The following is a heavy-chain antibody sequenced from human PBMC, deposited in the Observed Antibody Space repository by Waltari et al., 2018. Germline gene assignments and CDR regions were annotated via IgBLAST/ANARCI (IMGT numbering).Heavy chain of an antibody. V-gene: IGHV3-53*01. CDR1: GFTVSSNY. J-gene: IGHJ4*02. Sequence: EVQLVESGGGLIQPGGSLRLSCAASGFTVSSNYMSWVRQAPGKGLEWVSVIYSGGSTYYADSVKGRFTISRDNSKNTLYLQMNSLRSDDTAVYDCAREWSGYDLGYWGQGTLVTVSS. CDR2: IYSGGST. CDR3: AREWSGYDLGY. D-gene: IGHD5-12*01.